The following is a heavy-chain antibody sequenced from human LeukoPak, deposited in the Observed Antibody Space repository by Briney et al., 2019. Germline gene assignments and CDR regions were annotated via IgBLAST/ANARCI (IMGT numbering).Heavy chain of an antibody. J-gene: IGHJ3*02. CDR1: GGTSSSYA. CDR3: ARDQGSSGYYSDDDDAFDI. D-gene: IGHD3-22*01. CDR2: IIPIFGTA. Sequence: GASVKVSCKASGGTSSSYAISWVRQALGQGLEWMGGIIPIFGTANYAQKFQGRVTITADESTSTVYMELSSLRSEDTAVYYCARDQGSSGYYSDDDDAFDIWGQGTMVTVSS. V-gene: IGHV1-69*13.